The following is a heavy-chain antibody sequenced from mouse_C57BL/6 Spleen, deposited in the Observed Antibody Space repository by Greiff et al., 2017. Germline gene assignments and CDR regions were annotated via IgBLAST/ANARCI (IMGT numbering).Heavy chain of an antibody. CDR2: INPNNGGT. CDR3: AREGLGRRFAY. CDR1: GYTFTDYY. V-gene: IGHV1-26*01. J-gene: IGHJ3*01. Sequence: EVQLVESGPELVKPGASVKISCKASGYTFTDYYMNWVKQSHGKSLEWIGDINPNNGGTSYNQKFKGKATLTVDKSSSTAYMELRSLTSEDSAVYYCAREGLGRRFAYWGQGTLVTVSA. D-gene: IGHD4-1*01.